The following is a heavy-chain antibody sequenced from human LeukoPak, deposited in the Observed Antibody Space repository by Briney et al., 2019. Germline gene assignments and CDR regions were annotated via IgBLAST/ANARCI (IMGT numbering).Heavy chain of an antibody. J-gene: IGHJ5*02. CDR3: ARHPTYYDILTGYSPYNWFDP. V-gene: IGHV4-59*08. CDR2: IYYSGST. Sequence: PSETLSLTCTVSGGSIGSYYWSWIRQPPGKGLEWIGYIYYSGSTNYNPSLKSRVTISADTSKNQFSLKLSSVTAADTAVYYCARHPTYYDILTGYSPYNWFDPWGQGTLVTVSS. D-gene: IGHD3-9*01. CDR1: GGSIGSYY.